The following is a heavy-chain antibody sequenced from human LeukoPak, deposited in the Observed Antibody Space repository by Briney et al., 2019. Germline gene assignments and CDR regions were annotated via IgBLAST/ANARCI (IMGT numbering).Heavy chain of an antibody. CDR3: ARDSVSPFWYFDL. J-gene: IGHJ2*01. V-gene: IGHV3-48*04. CDR2: ISTSSSTI. CDR1: GCTLSGYS. Sequence: GGSLRLSCAASGCTLSGYSMNWVRQAPGKVLEWISYISTSSSTIYHADSVKGRFTISRDNAKNSLYLQMNSLRAEDTAVYYCARDSVSPFWYFDLWGRGTLVSVSS.